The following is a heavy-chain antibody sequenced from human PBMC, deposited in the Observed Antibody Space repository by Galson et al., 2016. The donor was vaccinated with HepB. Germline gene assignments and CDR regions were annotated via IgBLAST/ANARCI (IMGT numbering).Heavy chain of an antibody. Sequence: TLSLTCTVSGDSVGSPGYYWSWIRQHPEKGLEWIGYIYYSGTTYSIPPLKSRLSMSIDTSKNQFSLNLSSVTAADTAVYYCARGHGDYLYWYFDVWGRGTLVTVSS. CDR1: GDSVGSPGYY. CDR2: IYYSGTT. CDR3: ARGHGDYLYWYFDV. D-gene: IGHD4-17*01. J-gene: IGHJ2*01. V-gene: IGHV4-31*03.